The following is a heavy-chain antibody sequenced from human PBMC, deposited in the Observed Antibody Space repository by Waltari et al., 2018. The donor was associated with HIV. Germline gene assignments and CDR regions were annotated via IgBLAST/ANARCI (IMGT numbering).Heavy chain of an antibody. J-gene: IGHJ4*02. CDR2: VFYSGTT. CDR3: ASSRAAAGLDS. Sequence: QVQLQESGPGLVKPSETLSLMCTVSGGSIGTNFGSWSRQAPGKGMEWIRYVFYSGTTNYYPTLKCRGTRSLDTSKIQFSLNLSSVTVADTAVYYCASSRAAAGLDSWGQGTQVTVSS. D-gene: IGHD6-13*01. CDR1: GGSIGTNF. V-gene: IGHV4-59*01.